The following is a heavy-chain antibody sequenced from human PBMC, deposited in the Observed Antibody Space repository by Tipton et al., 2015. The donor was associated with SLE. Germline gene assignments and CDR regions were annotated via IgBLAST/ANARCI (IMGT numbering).Heavy chain of an antibody. J-gene: IGHJ4*02. CDR1: GGSFSGYY. Sequence: GLVKPSETLSLTCAVYGGSFSGYYWSWIRQPPGKGLEWIGEINHSGSTNYNPSLKSRVTISVDTSKNQFSLKLSSVTAADTAVYYCARRAIAAADYFDYWGQGTLVTVSS. CDR3: ARRAIAAADYFDY. CDR2: INHSGST. V-gene: IGHV4-34*01. D-gene: IGHD6-13*01.